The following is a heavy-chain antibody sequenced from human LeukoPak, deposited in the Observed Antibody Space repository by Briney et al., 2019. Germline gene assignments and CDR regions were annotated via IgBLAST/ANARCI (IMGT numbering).Heavy chain of an antibody. J-gene: IGHJ5*02. CDR3: ARVSVVVPAAIDWFDP. Sequence: ASVKVSCKASGYTLSSHALHWVRQAPGQRLEWMGWINAGNGNTKYSQKFQGRVTITRGTSASTAYMELSSLRSEDTAVYYCARVSVVVPAAIDWFDPWGQGTLVTVSS. CDR2: INAGNGNT. D-gene: IGHD2-2*02. CDR1: GYTLSSHA. V-gene: IGHV1-3*01.